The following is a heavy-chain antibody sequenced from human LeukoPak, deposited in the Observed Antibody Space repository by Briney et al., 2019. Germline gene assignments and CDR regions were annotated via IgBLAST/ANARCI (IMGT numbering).Heavy chain of an antibody. CDR1: GFTFNSYA. J-gene: IGHJ4*02. V-gene: IGHV3-64D*06. CDR3: VRRIPYSSGLYYFDF. D-gene: IGHD6-19*01. Sequence: GGPLRLSCSASGFTFNSYAMNWVRQAPGKGLEYVSTINTSGGTTYYADSVKGRFTISRDNSKNILYLQMSSLRAEDTAVYYCVRRIPYSSGLYYFDFWGQGTLVTVSS. CDR2: INTSGGTT.